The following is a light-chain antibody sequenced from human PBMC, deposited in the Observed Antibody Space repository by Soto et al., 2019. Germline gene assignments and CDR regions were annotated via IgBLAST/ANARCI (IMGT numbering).Light chain of an antibody. Sequence: DIQMTQSPSTLSASVGDRVTITCRASQSISSWLAWYQQKPGKAPKLLIYGASTLQSGVPSRFSGSGSGKGFTLTISNLQPEDFATYYCQEASRIPITFGQGTRLEIK. J-gene: IGKJ5*01. CDR3: QEASRIPIT. CDR1: QSISSW. CDR2: GAS. V-gene: IGKV1-12*01.